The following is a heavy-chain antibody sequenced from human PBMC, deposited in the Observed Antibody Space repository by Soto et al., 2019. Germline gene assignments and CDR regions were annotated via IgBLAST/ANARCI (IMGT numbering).Heavy chain of an antibody. V-gene: IGHV3-30-3*01. D-gene: IGHD6-6*01. CDR3: ARDRIAARPKFHYGMDV. CDR1: GFTFSSYA. Sequence: QVQLVESGGGVVQPGRSLRLSCAASGFTFSSYAMHWVRQAPGKGLEWVAVISYDGSNRYYEDSVKGRFTISRDNSKTTLSLQMNSLRAGDTAVYYCARDRIAARPKFHYGMDVWGQGTTVTVSS. J-gene: IGHJ6*02. CDR2: ISYDGSNR.